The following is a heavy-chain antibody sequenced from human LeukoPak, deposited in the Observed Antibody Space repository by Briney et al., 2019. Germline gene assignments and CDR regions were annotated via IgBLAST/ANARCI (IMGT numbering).Heavy chain of an antibody. Sequence: GASVKVSCKTSGYTFTNYDINWVRQATGQGLEWLGWMSPNNGDTGYAQKFQGRVTMTRNTSISTAYMELSSLRSEDTAVYYRARGRTTVTSDFDYWGQGTLVTVSS. CDR1: GYTFTNYD. J-gene: IGHJ4*02. CDR3: ARGRTTVTSDFDY. D-gene: IGHD4-17*01. CDR2: MSPNNGDT. V-gene: IGHV1-8*01.